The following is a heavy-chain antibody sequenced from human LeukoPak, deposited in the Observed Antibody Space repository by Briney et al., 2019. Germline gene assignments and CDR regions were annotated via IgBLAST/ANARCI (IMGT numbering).Heavy chain of an antibody. Sequence: RTGESLKISCKGSGYSFTSYWIGWVRQMPGKGLEWMGIIYPGDSDTRYSPSFQGQVTITADKSISTAYLQWSSLKASDTAMYYCARAEGHYYDSSGYFLDAFDIWGQGTMVTVSS. J-gene: IGHJ3*02. CDR3: ARAEGHYYDSSGYFLDAFDI. V-gene: IGHV5-51*01. D-gene: IGHD3-22*01. CDR2: IYPGDSDT. CDR1: GYSFTSYW.